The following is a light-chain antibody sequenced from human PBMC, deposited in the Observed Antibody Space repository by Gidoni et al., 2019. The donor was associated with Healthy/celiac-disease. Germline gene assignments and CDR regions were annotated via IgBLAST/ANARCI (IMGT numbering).Light chain of an antibody. CDR2: AAS. CDR3: QQSYSTPPIT. CDR1: QSISSY. V-gene: IGKV1-39*01. Sequence: QRTQAPSSLSASVGDRVTITCRASQSISSYLNWYQQKPGKAPKLLIYAASSLQSGVPSRFSGSGSGTDFTLTISSLQPEDFATYYCQQSYSTPPITFGQGTRLEIK. J-gene: IGKJ5*01.